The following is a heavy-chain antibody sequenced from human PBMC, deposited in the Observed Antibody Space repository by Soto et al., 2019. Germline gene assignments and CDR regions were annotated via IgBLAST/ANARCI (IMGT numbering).Heavy chain of an antibody. V-gene: IGHV3-48*01. CDR2: ISSSSSTI. CDR3: ARDGGDLNCFAP. J-gene: IGHJ5*02. CDR1: GFTFSSYS. D-gene: IGHD4-17*01. Sequence: EVQLVESGGGLVQPGGSLRLSCAASGFTFSSYSMNWVRQAPGKGLEWVSYISSSSSTIYYADSVKGRFTISRDNANNSLSLQMNSLRAEDTAVYYCARDGGDLNCFAPLGQGTLVTVSS.